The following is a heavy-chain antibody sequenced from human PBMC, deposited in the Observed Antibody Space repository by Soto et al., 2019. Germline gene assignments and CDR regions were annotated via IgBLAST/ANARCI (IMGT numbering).Heavy chain of an antibody. Sequence: SETLSLTCAVYGGFLSESYWTWIRQPPGKGLEWIGEINHVGGTNYNPSLKSRVAMSVDTSQNQFSLRLISVTAADTAMYFCVRIRYQLPSSVLWLDPWGQGTPVTVSS. CDR3: VRIRYQLPSSVLWLDP. J-gene: IGHJ5*02. V-gene: IGHV4-34*01. CDR2: INHVGGT. D-gene: IGHD3-16*01. CDR1: GGFLSESY.